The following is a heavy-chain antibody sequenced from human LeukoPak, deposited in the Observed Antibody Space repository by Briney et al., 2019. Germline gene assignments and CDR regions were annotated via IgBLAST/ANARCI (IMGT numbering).Heavy chain of an antibody. D-gene: IGHD5-12*01. Sequence: GGSLRLSCAASGFTFSSYGMSWVRQAPGKGLEWVSTISGSGGNTYYADSVKGRFTISRDNSKNTLYLQMNSLRAEDTAVYYCASTIYSGYHYVLDYWGQGTLVTVSS. CDR2: ISGSGGNT. J-gene: IGHJ4*02. CDR3: ASTIYSGYHYVLDY. V-gene: IGHV3-23*01. CDR1: GFTFSSYG.